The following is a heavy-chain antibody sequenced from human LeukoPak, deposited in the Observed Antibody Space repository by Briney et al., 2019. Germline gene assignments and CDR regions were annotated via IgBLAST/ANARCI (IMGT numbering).Heavy chain of an antibody. V-gene: IGHV3-11*01. CDR2: ISNSGNTV. CDR3: ARDRQPSSYEGYYS. Sequence: GGSESLSCAASGFTFSDYYMSWIRQAPGKGLEWISYISNSGNTVYYADSVKGRFTISRDNAKNSVYVEMDSLRAEDTAVYYCARDRQPSSYEGYYSWGNGTLVTVSS. CDR1: GFTFSDYY. J-gene: IGHJ4*01. D-gene: IGHD3-22*01.